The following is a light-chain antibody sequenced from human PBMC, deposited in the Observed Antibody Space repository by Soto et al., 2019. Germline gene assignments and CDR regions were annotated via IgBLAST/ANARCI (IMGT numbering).Light chain of an antibody. CDR1: QGIASY. Sequence: DIQLTQSPSFLSASVGDRVTITCRASQGIASYLVWYQQKPGKAPKLLIYGSSTLQSGVPSRLSGSGSGTEFTLTISSLQPEDSATYYCQQLNTYPLTFGGGTTVEIK. V-gene: IGKV1-9*01. CDR2: GSS. J-gene: IGKJ4*01. CDR3: QQLNTYPLT.